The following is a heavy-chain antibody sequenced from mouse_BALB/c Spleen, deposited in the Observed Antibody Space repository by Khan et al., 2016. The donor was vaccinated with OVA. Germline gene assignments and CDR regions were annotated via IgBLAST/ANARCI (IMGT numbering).Heavy chain of an antibody. CDR1: GYTFTDYY. V-gene: IGHV1-77*01. J-gene: IGHJ3*01. Sequence: QVRLQQSGAELARPGASVKLSCKASGYTFTDYYINWVKQRTGQGLEWIGEISPGSGDTYYTEKFKGKATLTADKSSNTAYMQLSSLTSEASAVYFCARRNYFGYTFAYWGQGTLVTVSA. D-gene: IGHD1-2*01. CDR3: ARRNYFGYTFAY. CDR2: ISPGSGDT.